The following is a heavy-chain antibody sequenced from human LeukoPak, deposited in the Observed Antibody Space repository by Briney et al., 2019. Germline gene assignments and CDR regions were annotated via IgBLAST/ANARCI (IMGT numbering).Heavy chain of an antibody. CDR2: ISGSGGST. CDR3: AKDSQQLVRWWFDP. Sequence: GGSLRLSCAASGFTFSSYAMSWVRQAPGKGLEWVSAISGSGGSTYYADSVKGRFTISRDNSKNTLYLQMNSLRAENTAVYYCAKDSQQLVRWWFDPWGQGTLVTVSS. J-gene: IGHJ5*02. D-gene: IGHD6-13*01. CDR1: GFTFSSYA. V-gene: IGHV3-23*01.